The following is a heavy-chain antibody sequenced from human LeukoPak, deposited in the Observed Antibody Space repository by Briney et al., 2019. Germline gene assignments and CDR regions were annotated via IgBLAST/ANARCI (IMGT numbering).Heavy chain of an antibody. CDR2: ITSSSYI. CDR1: GFTFSSYS. CDR3: ARDGGKDYYYYYYMDV. J-gene: IGHJ6*03. Sequence: MSGGSLRLSCAASGFTFSSYSMNWVRQAPGKGLEWVSSITSSSYIYYADSVKGRFTISRDNAKNSLYLQMNSLRAEDTAVYYCARDGGKDYYYYYYMDVWGKGTTVTVSS. V-gene: IGHV3-21*01. D-gene: IGHD3-16*01.